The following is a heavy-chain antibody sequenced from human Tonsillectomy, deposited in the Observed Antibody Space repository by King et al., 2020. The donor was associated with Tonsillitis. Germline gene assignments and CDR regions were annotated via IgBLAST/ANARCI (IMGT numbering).Heavy chain of an antibody. CDR3: ARLELEMYCRGGSCYYYSYGMDV. V-gene: IGHV4-59*08. CDR1: GGSISSYY. CDR2: IYYSGST. Sequence: QLQLQESGPGLVKSSETLSLTCTVSGGSISSYYWSWIRQPPGKGLEWIGDIYYSGSTNYNPSLKSRVTISVDTSKNQFSLKVSSGTAADTAVYYCARLELEMYCRGGSCYYYSYGMDVWGQGTTVTVSS. J-gene: IGHJ6*02. D-gene: IGHD2-15*01.